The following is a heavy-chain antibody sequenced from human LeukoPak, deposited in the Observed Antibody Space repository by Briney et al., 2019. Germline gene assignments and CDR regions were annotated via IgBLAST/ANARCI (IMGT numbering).Heavy chain of an antibody. J-gene: IGHJ4*02. CDR1: GFTFDDYA. V-gene: IGHV3-9*01. CDR2: ISWNSGSI. CDR3: AKPARTDYADY. Sequence: GRPLRLSCAASGFTFDDYAMHWVRQAPGKGLEWVSGISWNSGSIGYADSVKGRFTISRDNAKNSLYLQMNSLRAEDTAVYYCAKPARTDYADYWGQGTLVTVSS. D-gene: IGHD1-14*01.